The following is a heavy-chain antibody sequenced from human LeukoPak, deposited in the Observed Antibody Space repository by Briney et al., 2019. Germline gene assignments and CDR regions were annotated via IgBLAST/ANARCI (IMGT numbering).Heavy chain of an antibody. D-gene: IGHD3-22*01. CDR2: ISGSGGST. CDR3: AKSASSSGYYAFDI. CDR1: GITFSSYG. V-gene: IGHV3-23*01. J-gene: IGHJ3*02. Sequence: GGSLRLSCAASGITFSSYGMSWVRQAPGKGLEWVSAISGSGGSTYYADSEKGRFTISRDNSKNTLYLQMNSLRAEDTAVYYCAKSASSSGYYAFDIWGQGTMVTVSS.